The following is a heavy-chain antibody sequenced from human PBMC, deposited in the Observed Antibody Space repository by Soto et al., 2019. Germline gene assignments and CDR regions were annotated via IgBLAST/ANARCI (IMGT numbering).Heavy chain of an antibody. CDR2: ISSGGGHT. CDR3: VRDGLDYYDTERLYFDN. Sequence: EVQLLESGGGLAQPGGSLRLSCAASGFTFSNSAMSWVRQVPGKGLEWAAGISSGGGHTNYADSVKGRFTISRDNANNSLYLQMNSLRAEDTATYYCVRDGLDYYDTERLYFDNWGQGTLVTVSS. V-gene: IGHV3-23*01. CDR1: GFTFSNSA. D-gene: IGHD3-22*01. J-gene: IGHJ4*02.